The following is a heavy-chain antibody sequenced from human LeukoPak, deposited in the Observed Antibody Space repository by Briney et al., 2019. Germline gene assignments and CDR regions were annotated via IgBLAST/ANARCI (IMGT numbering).Heavy chain of an antibody. CDR2: KSGSGDNT. J-gene: IGHJ4*02. Sequence: GGSLSLFCAVSGFIFDTHSMTCVRQAPGKGREGVSSKSGSGDNTYYADSMKGPFTIPSDNSENSLSLQLDSLRDEDTALYYCARLQGPYEQWLPFDYWGQGTLVTVSS. D-gene: IGHD5-18*01. CDR3: ARLQGPYEQWLPFDY. CDR1: GFIFDTHS. V-gene: IGHV3-23*01.